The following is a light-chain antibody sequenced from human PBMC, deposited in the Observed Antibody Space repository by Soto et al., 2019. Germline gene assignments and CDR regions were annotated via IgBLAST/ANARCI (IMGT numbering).Light chain of an antibody. Sequence: EVVLTQSPGTLSLYLGERATLSCRASQSVSNNFLAWYQQKPGQAPRLLIYGASSRATGIPDRFSGSGSGTDFTLTISRLEAEDFGVYYCQQYATSPPRTFGQGTKVDIK. CDR3: QQYATSPPRT. CDR2: GAS. J-gene: IGKJ1*01. V-gene: IGKV3-20*01. CDR1: QSVSNNF.